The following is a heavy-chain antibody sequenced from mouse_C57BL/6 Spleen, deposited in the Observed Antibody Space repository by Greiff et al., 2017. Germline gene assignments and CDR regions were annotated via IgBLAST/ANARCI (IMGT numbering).Heavy chain of an antibody. CDR1: GFTFSSYG. V-gene: IGHV5-6*01. D-gene: IGHD4-1*01. CDR3: ARPLTGTGYAMDY. Sequence: EVQRVESGGDLVKPGGSLKLSCAASGFTFSSYGMSWVRQTPDKRLEWVATISSGGSYTYYPDSVKGRFTISRDNAKNTLYLQMSSLKSEDTAMYYCARPLTGTGYAMDYWGQGTSVTVSS. CDR2: ISSGGSYT. J-gene: IGHJ4*01.